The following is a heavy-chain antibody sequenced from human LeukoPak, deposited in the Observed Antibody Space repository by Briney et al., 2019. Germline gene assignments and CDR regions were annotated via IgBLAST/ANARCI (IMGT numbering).Heavy chain of an antibody. D-gene: IGHD1-26*01. V-gene: IGHV3-21*05. J-gene: IGHJ5*02. CDR3: ARPSSGNYARSES. CDR1: GFTFSTFN. Sequence: GGSLRLSCAASGFTFSTFNMNWVRQAPGKGLEWVSFISRDSIYKYYADSVKGRFAISRDDANNTLYLQMNSLRAEDTAVYYCARPSSGNYARSESWGQGTLVTVSS. CDR2: ISRDSIYK.